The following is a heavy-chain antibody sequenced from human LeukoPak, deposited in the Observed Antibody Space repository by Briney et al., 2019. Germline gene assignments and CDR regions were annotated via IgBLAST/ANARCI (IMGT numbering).Heavy chain of an antibody. D-gene: IGHD4-11*01. CDR3: ARDSPHLPHSAFDI. Sequence: ASVKVSCKASGYTFTSYDINWVRQATGQGLEWMGWLNPNSGNTGYAQKFQGRVTITGNTSISTAYMELSSLRSEDTAVYYCARDSPHLPHSAFDIWGQGTMVTVSS. V-gene: IGHV1-8*03. J-gene: IGHJ3*02. CDR1: GYTFTSYD. CDR2: LNPNSGNT.